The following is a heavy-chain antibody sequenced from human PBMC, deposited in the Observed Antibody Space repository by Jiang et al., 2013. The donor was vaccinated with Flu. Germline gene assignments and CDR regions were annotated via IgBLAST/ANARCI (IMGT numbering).Heavy chain of an antibody. CDR2: IIPILGIA. D-gene: IGHD6-19*01. J-gene: IGHJ5*02. CDR3: ARDHHRYSSGRFP. CDR1: GGTFSSYA. V-gene: IGHV1-69*04. Sequence: SSVKVSCKASGGTFSSYAISWVRQAPGQGLEWMGRIIPILGIANYAQKFQGRVTITADKSTSTAYMELSSLRSEDTAVYYCARDHHRYSSGRFPWGQGTLVTVSS.